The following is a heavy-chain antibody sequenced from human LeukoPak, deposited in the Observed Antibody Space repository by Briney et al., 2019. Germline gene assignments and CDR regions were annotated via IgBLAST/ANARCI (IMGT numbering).Heavy chain of an antibody. Sequence: GGSLRLSCAASGFTFSNAWMTWVRQAPGKGLEWVARIKSKTDGGTTDYAAPVKGRFTISRDDSKNTLYLQMNSLKTEDTAVYYCTTMAAPGAWGQGTLVTVSS. CDR2: IKSKTDGGTT. CDR3: TTMAAPGA. V-gene: IGHV3-15*01. CDR1: GFTFSNAW. D-gene: IGHD6-13*01. J-gene: IGHJ4*02.